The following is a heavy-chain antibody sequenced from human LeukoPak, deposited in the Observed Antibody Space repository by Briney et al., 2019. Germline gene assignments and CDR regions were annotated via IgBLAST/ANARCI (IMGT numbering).Heavy chain of an antibody. Sequence: SETLSLTCAVYGGSFSGYYWSWIRQPPGKGLEWIGEINHSGSTNYNPSLKSRVTISVDTSKNQFSLKLSSVTAADTAVYYCATSPQLTSWWEDYYYYYMDVWGKGTTVTVSS. D-gene: IGHD1-26*01. CDR1: GGSFSGYY. CDR3: ATSPQLTSWWEDYYYYYMDV. V-gene: IGHV4-34*01. J-gene: IGHJ6*03. CDR2: INHSGST.